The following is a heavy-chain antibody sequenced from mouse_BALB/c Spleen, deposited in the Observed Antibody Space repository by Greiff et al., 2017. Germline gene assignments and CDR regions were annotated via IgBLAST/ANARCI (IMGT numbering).Heavy chain of an antibody. CDR1: GFNIKDTY. V-gene: IGHV1-22*01. CDR2: INPNNGGT. Sequence: EVQLQESGAELVKPGASVKLSCTASGFNIKDTYMHWVKQSHGKSLEWIGGINPNNGGTSYNQKFKGKATLTVDKSSSTAYMELRSLTSEDSAVYYCARDNGNYGAMDYWGQGTSVTVSS. D-gene: IGHD2-1*01. CDR3: ARDNGNYGAMDY. J-gene: IGHJ4*01.